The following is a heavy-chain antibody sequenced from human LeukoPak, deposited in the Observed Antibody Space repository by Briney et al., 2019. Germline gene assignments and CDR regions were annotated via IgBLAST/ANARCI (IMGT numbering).Heavy chain of an antibody. Sequence: GGSLRLSCAASGFTFSSYAMTWVRQAPGKGLEWVSSISDSGGSTYYADSVKGRFTISRDNSRNTLYLQMSSLRAEDTAIYYCAKDRRSGTENGIDVRAQGTTVTVSS. J-gene: IGHJ6*02. CDR1: GFTFSSYA. V-gene: IGHV3-23*01. CDR2: ISDSGGST. D-gene: IGHD3-3*01. CDR3: AKDRRSGTENGIDV.